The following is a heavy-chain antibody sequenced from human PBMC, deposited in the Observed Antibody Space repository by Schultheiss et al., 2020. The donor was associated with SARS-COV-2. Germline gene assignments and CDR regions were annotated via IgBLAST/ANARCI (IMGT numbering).Heavy chain of an antibody. Sequence: GGSLRLSCAASGFTFSSYGMHWVHQAPGKGLEWVSYISSSSSYTNYADSVKGRFTISRDNSKNTLYLQMNSLRAEDTAVYYCAKERRLTIFGVVITLAPTAFDYWGQGTLVTVSS. CDR2: ISSSSSYT. CDR1: GFTFSSYG. J-gene: IGHJ4*02. CDR3: AKERRLTIFGVVITLAPTAFDY. V-gene: IGHV3-21*05. D-gene: IGHD3-3*01.